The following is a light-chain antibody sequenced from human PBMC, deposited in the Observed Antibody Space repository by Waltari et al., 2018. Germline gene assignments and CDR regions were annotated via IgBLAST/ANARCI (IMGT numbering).Light chain of an antibody. Sequence: EIVMTQSPATLSMSPGERATLSCRASQSVGSNLAWYPQKPGQAPRLLIYGASTRATGIPARFSGSGSGTQFALTISSLQSEDFAVYYCQHYNSWPLTFGGGTKVEIK. CDR3: QHYNSWPLT. CDR2: GAS. CDR1: QSVGSN. J-gene: IGKJ4*01. V-gene: IGKV3-15*01.